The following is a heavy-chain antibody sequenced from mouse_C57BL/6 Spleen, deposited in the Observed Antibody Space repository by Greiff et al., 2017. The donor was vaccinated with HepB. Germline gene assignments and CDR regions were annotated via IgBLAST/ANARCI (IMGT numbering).Heavy chain of an antibody. CDR1: GYTFTDYY. Sequence: EVQLQQSGPELVKPGASVKISCKASGYTFTDYYMNWVKQSHGKSLEWIGDINPNNGGTSYNQKFKGKATLTVDKSSSTAYMELRSLTSEDSAVYYCARWSFTTVVADYWGQGTTLTVSS. CDR3: ARWSFTTVVADY. CDR2: INPNNGGT. J-gene: IGHJ2*01. V-gene: IGHV1-26*01. D-gene: IGHD1-1*01.